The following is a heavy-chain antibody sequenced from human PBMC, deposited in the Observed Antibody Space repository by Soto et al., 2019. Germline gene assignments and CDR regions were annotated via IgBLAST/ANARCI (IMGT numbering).Heavy chain of an antibody. CDR3: ATQASWYVFSVHYYYYMDV. Sequence: EVQLLESGGGLVQPAGSLRLSCAASGFTFSSYAMSWVRQAPGKGLEWVSAISGSGGSTYYADSVKGRFTISRDNSKNTLYLQMNSLRADDTAVYYCATQASWYVFSVHYYYYMDVWGKGTTVTVSS. J-gene: IGHJ6*03. CDR2: ISGSGGST. D-gene: IGHD6-13*01. CDR1: GFTFSSYA. V-gene: IGHV3-23*01.